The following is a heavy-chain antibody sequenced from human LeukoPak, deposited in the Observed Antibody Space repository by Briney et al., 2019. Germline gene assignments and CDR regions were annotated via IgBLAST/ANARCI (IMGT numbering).Heavy chain of an antibody. CDR2: ISGGGGST. CDR3: AKDRDFGSFFDY. V-gene: IGHV3-23*01. Sequence: GGSLRLSCITSGFTFGDYAMTWVRQAPGKGLEWVSAISGGGGSTYYADSVKGRFTISRDNSKNTLYLQMNSLRAEDTAVYYCAKDRDFGSFFDYWGQGTLVTVSS. D-gene: IGHD1-26*01. CDR1: GFTFGDYA. J-gene: IGHJ4*02.